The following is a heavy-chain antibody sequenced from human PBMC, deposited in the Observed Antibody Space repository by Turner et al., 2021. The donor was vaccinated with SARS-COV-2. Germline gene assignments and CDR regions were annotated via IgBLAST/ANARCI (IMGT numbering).Heavy chain of an antibody. CDR1: GGSISSSYYY. V-gene: IGHV4-39*01. J-gene: IGHJ4*02. D-gene: IGHD3-10*01. CDR2: IYYSGST. CDR3: ARQGSGSYYAVPHY. Sequence: QLQLQESGPGLVKPSETLSLTCTVSGGSISSSYYYWGWIRQPPGKGLEWIGRIYYSGSTYYNPSLKSRVTISVDTSKNQFSLKLSSVTAADTAVYYCARQGSGSYYAVPHYWGQGTLVTVSS.